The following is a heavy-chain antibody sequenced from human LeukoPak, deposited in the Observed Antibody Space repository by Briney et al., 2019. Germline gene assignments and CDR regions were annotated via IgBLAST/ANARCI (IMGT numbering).Heavy chain of an antibody. V-gene: IGHV4-34*01. J-gene: IGHJ3*02. CDR2: INHSGST. CDR3: ARGFVVVTANDAFDI. CDR1: GGSFSGYY. Sequence: SETLSLTCAVHGGSFSGYYWSWIRQPPEKGLEWIGEINHSGSTNYNPSLKSRVTISVDTSKNQFSLKLSSVTAADTAVYYCARGFVVVTANDAFDIWGQGTMVTVSS. D-gene: IGHD2-21*02.